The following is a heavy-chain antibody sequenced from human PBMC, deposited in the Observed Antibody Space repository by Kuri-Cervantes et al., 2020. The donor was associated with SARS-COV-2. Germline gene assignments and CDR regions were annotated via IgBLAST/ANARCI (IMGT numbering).Heavy chain of an antibody. CDR1: GGTFSSYT. V-gene: IGHV1-69*01. CDR2: IIPIFGTT. Sequence: GGSLRLSCKASGGTFSSYTISWVRQAPGQGLEWMGGIIPIFGTTNYAQKFQGRVTMAAEECTSTDYMELSSLRSEETAVYYCASRVTTSLAFDIWGHGTKVTVSS. CDR3: ASRVTTSLAFDI. D-gene: IGHD4-11*01. J-gene: IGHJ3*02.